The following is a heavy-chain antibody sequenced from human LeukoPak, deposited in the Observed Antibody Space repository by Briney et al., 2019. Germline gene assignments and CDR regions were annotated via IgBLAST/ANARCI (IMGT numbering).Heavy chain of an antibody. CDR3: ARTPGYCSGGSCYSDY. Sequence: ASVKVSCKASGYTFTGYYMHWVRQAPGQGLEWMGWINPNSGGTNYAQKFQGRVTMTRDTSISTAYMELSRLRSDDTAVYYCARTPGYCSGGSCYSDYWGQGTLVTVSS. D-gene: IGHD2-15*01. CDR2: INPNSGGT. J-gene: IGHJ4*02. V-gene: IGHV1-2*02. CDR1: GYTFTGYY.